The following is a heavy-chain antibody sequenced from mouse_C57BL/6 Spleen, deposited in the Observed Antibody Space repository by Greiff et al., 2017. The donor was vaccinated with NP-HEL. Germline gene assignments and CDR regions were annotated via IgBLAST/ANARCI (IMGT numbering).Heavy chain of an antibody. V-gene: IGHV1-4*01. J-gene: IGHJ4*01. Sequence: QVQLQQSGAELARPGASVKMSCKASGYTFTSYTMHWVKQRPGQGLEWIGYINPSSGYTKYNQKFKDKATLTADKSSSTAYMQLSSRTSEDSAVYYCARSLYYYGSSYGYAMDYWGQGTSVTVSS. CDR1: GYTFTSYT. CDR2: INPSSGYT. CDR3: ARSLYYYGSSYGYAMDY. D-gene: IGHD1-1*01.